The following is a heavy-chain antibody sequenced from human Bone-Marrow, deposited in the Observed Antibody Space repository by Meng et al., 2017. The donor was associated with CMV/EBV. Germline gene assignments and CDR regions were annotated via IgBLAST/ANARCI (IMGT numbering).Heavy chain of an antibody. J-gene: IGHJ6*02. V-gene: IGHV3-7*01. CDR3: ARENNYYYYYGMDF. Sequence: GESLKISCAASGFTFSSYWMSWVRQAPGKGLEWVANIKQDGSEKYYVDSVKGRFTISRDNAKNSLYLQMNSLRAEDTAVYYCARENNYYYYYGMDFWGPGTTVNVSS. CDR2: IKQDGSEK. D-gene: IGHD2/OR15-2a*01. CDR1: GFTFSSYW.